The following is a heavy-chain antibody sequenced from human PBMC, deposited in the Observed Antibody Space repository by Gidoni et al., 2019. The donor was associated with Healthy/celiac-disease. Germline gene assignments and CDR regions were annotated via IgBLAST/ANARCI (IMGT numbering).Heavy chain of an antibody. CDR3: ARSRGWSSPSSSYGMDV. D-gene: IGHD6-13*01. Sequence: EVQLVESGGGLVQPGGSLRLSCAASGFTFSSYEMNWVRQAPGKGLEWVSYISSSGSTIYYADSVKCRFTISRDNAKNSLYLQMNSLRAEDTAVYYCARSRGWSSPSSSYGMDVWGQGTTVTVSS. J-gene: IGHJ6*02. CDR1: GFTFSSYE. V-gene: IGHV3-48*03. CDR2: ISSSGSTI.